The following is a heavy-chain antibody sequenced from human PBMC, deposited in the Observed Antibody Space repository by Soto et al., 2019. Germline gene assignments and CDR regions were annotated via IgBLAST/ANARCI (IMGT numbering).Heavy chain of an antibody. V-gene: IGHV4-30-4*01. Sequence: SETLSLTCTVSGGSISSGDYYWSWIRQPPGKGLEWIGYIYYSGSTYYNPSLKSRVTISVDTSKNQFSLKLSSVTAADTAVYYSASEGLAYYDFCSGYYTEGFDYWGQGNLVTVCS. J-gene: IGHJ4*02. CDR2: IYYSGST. CDR1: GGSISSGDYY. D-gene: IGHD3-3*01. CDR3: ASEGLAYYDFCSGYYTEGFDY.